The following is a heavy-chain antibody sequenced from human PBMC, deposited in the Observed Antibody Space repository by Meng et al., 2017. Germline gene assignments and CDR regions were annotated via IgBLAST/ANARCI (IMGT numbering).Heavy chain of an antibody. CDR1: GGTFSSDA. Sequence: QVQLVQSGAEVKKPGSSVKVSCKASGGTFSSDAISWVRQAPGQGLEWMGGIIPIFGTANYAQKFQGRVTITADKSTSTAYMELSSLRSEDTAVYYCAVTYYYDSSGYYYNFDYWGQGTLVTVSS. CDR3: AVTYYYDSSGYYYNFDY. CDR2: IIPIFGTA. D-gene: IGHD3-22*01. J-gene: IGHJ4*02. V-gene: IGHV1-69*06.